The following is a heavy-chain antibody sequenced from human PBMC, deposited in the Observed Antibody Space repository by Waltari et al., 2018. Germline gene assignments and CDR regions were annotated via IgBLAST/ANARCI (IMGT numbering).Heavy chain of an antibody. D-gene: IGHD3-16*02. CDR2: ISGSGGST. CDR3: AKETYYDYVWGSYRWYYFDY. J-gene: IGHJ4*02. V-gene: IGHV3-23*01. Sequence: EVQLLESGGGLVQPGGSLRLSCAASGFTFSSYAMSWVRQAPGKGLEWVSAISGSGGSTYYADSVKGRFTISRDNSKNTLYLQMNSRRAEDTAVYYCAKETYYDYVWGSYRWYYFDYWGQGTLVTVSS. CDR1: GFTFSSYA.